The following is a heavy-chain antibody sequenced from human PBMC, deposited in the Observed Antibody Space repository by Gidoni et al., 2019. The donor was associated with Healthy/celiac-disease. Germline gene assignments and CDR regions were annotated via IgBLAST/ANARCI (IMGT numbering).Heavy chain of an antibody. CDR1: GFTFSSYA. D-gene: IGHD6-6*01. J-gene: IGHJ4*02. CDR2: ISYDGSNK. CDR3: ARDGRQLVGGGKDY. V-gene: IGHV3-30-3*01. Sequence: QVQLVESGGGVVQPGRSLRLSCAASGFTFSSYAMHWGRQAPGKGLEWVAVISYDGSNKYYADSVKGRFTISRDNSKNTLYLQMNSLRAEDTAVYYCARDGRQLVGGGKDYWGQGTLVTVSS.